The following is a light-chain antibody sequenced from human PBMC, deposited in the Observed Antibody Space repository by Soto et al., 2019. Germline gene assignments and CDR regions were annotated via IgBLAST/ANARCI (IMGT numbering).Light chain of an antibody. CDR3: QQYNNWPQT. CDR1: QTINNN. V-gene: IGKV3-15*01. CDR2: GAS. J-gene: IGKJ1*01. Sequence: VMTQAPATLSVSPGERVTLSCGASQTINNNVAWYQLKDGQVPRLLIYGASTRATDIPARFSGSGSGTEFTLTITRLQSEDLVASNCQQYNNWPQTFGQGTKV.